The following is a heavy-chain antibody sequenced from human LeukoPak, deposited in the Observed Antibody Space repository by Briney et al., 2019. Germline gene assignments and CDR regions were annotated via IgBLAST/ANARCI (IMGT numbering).Heavy chain of an antibody. CDR2: IYSGGST. D-gene: IGHD6-19*01. CDR1: GFTVSSNY. J-gene: IGHJ6*02. CDR3: ARALAGREQWLVSPYGMDV. V-gene: IGHV3-53*01. Sequence: PGGSLRLSCAASGFTVSSNYMSWVRQAPGKGLEWVSVIYSGGSTYYADSVKGRFTISRDNSKNTLYLQMNSLRAEDTAVYYCARALAGREQWLVSPYGMDVWGQGTTVTVSS.